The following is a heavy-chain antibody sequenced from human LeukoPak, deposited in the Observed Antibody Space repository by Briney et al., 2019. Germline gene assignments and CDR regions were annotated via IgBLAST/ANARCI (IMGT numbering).Heavy chain of an antibody. J-gene: IGHJ4*02. CDR1: GFTFGDYG. D-gene: IGHD1-1*01. V-gene: IGHV3-43*02. CDR2: ISGGGGST. CDR3: AKDRIYSGTTFDY. Sequence: GGSLRLSCAASGFTFGDYGMHWVRQAPGKSLEWVSLISGGGGSTYHADSVQGRFTISRDNSKNSLYLQMNSLRSEDTALYYCAKDRIYSGTTFDYWGWEPWSPSPQ.